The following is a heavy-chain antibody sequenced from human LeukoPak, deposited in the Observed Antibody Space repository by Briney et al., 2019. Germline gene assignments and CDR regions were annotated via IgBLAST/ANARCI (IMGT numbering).Heavy chain of an antibody. V-gene: IGHV4-4*02. J-gene: IGHJ2*01. CDR1: GGSISSSNW. Sequence: SGTLSLTCAVSGGSISSSNWWSWVRQPPGKGLEWIGEIYHSGSTNYNPSLKSRVTISVDTSKNQFSLKLSSVTAADTAVYYCTRPIQLWPGWYFDLWGRGTLVTVSS. D-gene: IGHD5-18*01. CDR3: TRPIQLWPGWYFDL. CDR2: IYHSGST.